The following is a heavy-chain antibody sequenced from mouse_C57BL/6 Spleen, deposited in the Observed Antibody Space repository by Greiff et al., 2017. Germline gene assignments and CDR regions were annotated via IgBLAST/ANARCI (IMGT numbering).Heavy chain of an antibody. V-gene: IGHV5-17*01. CDR3: ARGDYGSRHFDV. J-gene: IGHJ1*03. CDR1: GFTFSDYG. CDR2: ISSGSSTI. Sequence: VQLKESGGGLVKPGGSLKLSCAASGFTFSDYGMHWVRQAPEKGLEWVAYISSGSSTIYYADTVKGRFTISRDNAKNTLFLQMTSLRSEDTAMYYCARGDYGSRHFDVWGTGTTVTVSS. D-gene: IGHD1-1*01.